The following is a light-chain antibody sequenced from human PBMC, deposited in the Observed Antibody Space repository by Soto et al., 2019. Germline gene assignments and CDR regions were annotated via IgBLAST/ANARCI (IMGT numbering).Light chain of an antibody. CDR2: DAS. V-gene: IGKV3-11*01. CDR1: QSVGSS. J-gene: IGKJ4*01. Sequence: ETVLTQSPATLSLSPGERATLSCRASQSVGSSLAWYQQKPGQAPRLLIYDASNRATGIPARFSGSGSGTDFTLTISSLEPEDFAVYYCQQRSYWLFGGGTKVEIK. CDR3: QQRSYWL.